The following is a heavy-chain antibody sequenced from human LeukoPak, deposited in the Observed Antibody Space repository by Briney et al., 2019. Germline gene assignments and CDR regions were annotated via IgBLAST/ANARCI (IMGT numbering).Heavy chain of an antibody. D-gene: IGHD4-17*01. CDR1: GFTFSSYG. J-gene: IGHJ4*02. V-gene: IGHV3-33*01. CDR2: IWYDGSNK. CDR3: ARDRNGNYGRWGCDY. Sequence: GRSLRLSCAASGFTFSSYGMHWVRQAPGKGLEWVAVIWYDGSNKYYADSVKGRFTISRDNSKNTLYLQMNSLRAEDTAVYYCARDRNGNYGRWGCDYWGQGTLVTVSS.